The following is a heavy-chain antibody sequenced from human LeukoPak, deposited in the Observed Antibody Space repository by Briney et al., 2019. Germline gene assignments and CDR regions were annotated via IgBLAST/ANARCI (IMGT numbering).Heavy chain of an antibody. J-gene: IGHJ4*02. Sequence: GGSLRLSCAASGFTFSSYSMNWVRQAPGKGLEWVSYISRSSSSIYDADSVKGRFTISRDNAKNSLYLQMNSLRAEDTAVYYCARGDNWGDYFDYWGQGTLVTVSS. CDR1: GFTFSSYS. CDR2: ISRSSSSI. D-gene: IGHD7-27*01. V-gene: IGHV3-48*04. CDR3: ARGDNWGDYFDY.